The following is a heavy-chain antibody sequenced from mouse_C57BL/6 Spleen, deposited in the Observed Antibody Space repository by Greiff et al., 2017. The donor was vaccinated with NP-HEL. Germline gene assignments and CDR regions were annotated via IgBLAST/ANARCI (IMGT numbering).Heavy chain of an antibody. CDR2: IYPGDGDT. V-gene: IGHV1-82*01. D-gene: IGHD1-1*01. Sequence: QVQLQQSGPELVKPGASVKISCKASGYAFSSSWMNWVKQRPGKGLEWIGRIYPGDGDTNYNGKFKGKATMTADKSSSTAYMQLSSLTSEDSAVYFCAGEGGLLRVSFDYWGQGTTLTVSS. CDR3: AGEGGLLRVSFDY. J-gene: IGHJ2*01. CDR1: GYAFSSSW.